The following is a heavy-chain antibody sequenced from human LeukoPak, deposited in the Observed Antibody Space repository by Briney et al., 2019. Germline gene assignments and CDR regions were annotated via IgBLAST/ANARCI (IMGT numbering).Heavy chain of an antibody. CDR3: ARHNMVVPAAMVGAFDI. CDR1: GYSISSGYY. CDR2: IYHSGST. J-gene: IGHJ3*02. Sequence: PSETLSLTCTVSGYSISSGYYWGWIRQPPGKGLEWIGSIYHSGSTYYNPSLKSRVTISVDTSKNQFSLKLSSVTAADTAVYYCARHNMVVPAAMVGAFDIWGQGTMVTVSS. D-gene: IGHD2-2*01. V-gene: IGHV4-38-2*02.